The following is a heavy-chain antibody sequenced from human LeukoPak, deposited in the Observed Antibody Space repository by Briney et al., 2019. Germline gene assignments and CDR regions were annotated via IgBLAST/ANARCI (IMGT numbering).Heavy chain of an antibody. CDR1: GFTFSSYS. J-gene: IGHJ4*02. CDR3: ARVPTYSDFWSGYTIDY. V-gene: IGHV3-48*01. Sequence: GGSLRLSCTASGFTFSSYSMNWVRQAPGKGLEWVSLISRSSTTVYYADSVKGRFTISRDNAKNSLYLQMNSLRAEDTAVYYCARVPTYSDFWSGYTIDYWGQGTLVTVSS. D-gene: IGHD3-3*01. CDR2: ISRSSTTV.